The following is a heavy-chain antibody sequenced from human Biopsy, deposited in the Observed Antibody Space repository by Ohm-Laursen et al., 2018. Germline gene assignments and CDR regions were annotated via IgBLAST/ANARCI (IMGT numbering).Heavy chain of an antibody. D-gene: IGHD1/OR15-1a*01. V-gene: IGHV1-46*01. CDR1: GYSFTSYY. Sequence: SANASRKVSGYSFTSYYLHWVRQAPGQRLEWMGLINTGSGVTILAQKLQGRVSLTRDTSAVTAYMKLTSLTSEDTSTYYCARADENTFDSWGQGTLVTVSS. J-gene: IGHJ4*02. CDR2: INTGSGVT. CDR3: ARADENTFDS.